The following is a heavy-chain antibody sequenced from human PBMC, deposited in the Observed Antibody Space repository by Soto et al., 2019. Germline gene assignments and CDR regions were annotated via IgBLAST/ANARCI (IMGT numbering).Heavy chain of an antibody. Sequence: GGSLRLSCAASGFTFSSYGMHWVRQAPGKGLEWVAVIWYDGSNKYYADSVKGRFTISRDNSKNTLYLQMNSLRAEDTAVYYCARDMLNRPTGTTFAPDYWGQGTLVTVS. CDR1: GFTFSSYG. CDR3: ARDMLNRPTGTTFAPDY. V-gene: IGHV3-33*01. CDR2: IWYDGSNK. D-gene: IGHD1-7*01. J-gene: IGHJ4*02.